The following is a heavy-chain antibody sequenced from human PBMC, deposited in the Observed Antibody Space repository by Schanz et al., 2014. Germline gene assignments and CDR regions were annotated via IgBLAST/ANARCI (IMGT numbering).Heavy chain of an antibody. Sequence: QVQLVQSGAEVKKPGASLKISCKASGYTFTNFFLHWVRQAPGQGLEWMGIINPIGGSTTYAQKFRGAVTLTTDTSTDTAYLELTSLRSEDTAVYYCARGGGPEDVFDIWGQGTILTVSS. CDR2: INPIGGST. J-gene: IGHJ3*02. CDR3: ARGGGPEDVFDI. CDR1: GYTFTNFF. D-gene: IGHD5-12*01. V-gene: IGHV1-46*01.